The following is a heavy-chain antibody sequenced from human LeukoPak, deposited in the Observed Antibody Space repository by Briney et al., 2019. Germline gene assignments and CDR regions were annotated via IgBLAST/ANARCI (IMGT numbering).Heavy chain of an antibody. D-gene: IGHD2-8*01. Sequence: ASLKVSCMAPGYTFTSYGISCVRQAPGQRVESMGWISADNGNTNYAQKLQGRVTMTTDTSTSTAYMELRSLRSDDTAVYSCARGEYCTNGVCPGDYWGQGTLVTVSS. V-gene: IGHV1-18*01. CDR3: ARGEYCTNGVCPGDY. J-gene: IGHJ4*02. CDR2: ISADNGNT. CDR1: GYTFTSYG.